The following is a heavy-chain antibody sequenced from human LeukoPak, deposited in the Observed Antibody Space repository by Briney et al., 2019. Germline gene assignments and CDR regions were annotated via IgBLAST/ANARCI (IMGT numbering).Heavy chain of an antibody. V-gene: IGHV3-23*01. D-gene: IGHD6-6*01. CDR1: GFTVSSNS. Sequence: GGSLRLSCTVSGFTVSSNSMSWVRQAPGKGLEWVSAISGSGGSTYYADSVKGRFTISRDNSKNTLYLQMNSLRAEDTAVYYCAPRKQLVRLLPIDYWGQGTLVTVSS. J-gene: IGHJ4*02. CDR3: APRKQLVRLLPIDY. CDR2: ISGSGGST.